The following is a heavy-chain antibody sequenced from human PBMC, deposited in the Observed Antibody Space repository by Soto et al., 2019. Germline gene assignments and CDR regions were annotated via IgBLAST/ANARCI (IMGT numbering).Heavy chain of an antibody. CDR1: GFTFSSYA. CDR2: ISGSGGST. Sequence: GGSLRLSCAASGFTFSSYAMSWVRQAPGKGLEWVSGISGSGGSTYYADSVKGRFTISRDNAKNTLYLQMNSLRAEDTALYYCAKRNYAEYDINFDYWGQGPLVTVSP. CDR3: AKRNYAEYDINFDY. J-gene: IGHJ4*02. D-gene: IGHD3-16*01. V-gene: IGHV3-23*01.